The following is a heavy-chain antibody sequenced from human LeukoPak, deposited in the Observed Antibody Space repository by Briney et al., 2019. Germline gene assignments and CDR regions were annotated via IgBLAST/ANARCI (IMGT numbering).Heavy chain of an antibody. CDR3: VREIRGYDHFDL. V-gene: IGHV3-74*01. D-gene: IGHD5-12*01. J-gene: IGHJ4*02. Sequence: GGSLRLSCAASGFTFSNYWMHWVRQAPGKGLVWVSHINGDGSSTSYADSVKGQFTISRDNAKNTLYLQMSSLRAEDTAVYYCVREIRGYDHFDLWGPGTLVTVSS. CDR1: GFTFSNYW. CDR2: INGDGSST.